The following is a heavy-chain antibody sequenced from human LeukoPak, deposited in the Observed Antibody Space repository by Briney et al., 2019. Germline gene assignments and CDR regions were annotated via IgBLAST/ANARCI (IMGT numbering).Heavy chain of an antibody. CDR3: ARGGMVRDRRHFQFDH. CDR2: INPNSGDT. D-gene: IGHD3-10*01. CDR1: GYTFTGYY. Sequence: ASVKVSCKASGYTFTGYYMHWVRQAPGQGLEWMAWINPNSGDTNYAQKFQGRVTVTRDTSMSTVYLELSRLRSDDTAVYYCARGGMVRDRRHFQFDHWGQGTLVTVSS. V-gene: IGHV1-2*02. J-gene: IGHJ4*02.